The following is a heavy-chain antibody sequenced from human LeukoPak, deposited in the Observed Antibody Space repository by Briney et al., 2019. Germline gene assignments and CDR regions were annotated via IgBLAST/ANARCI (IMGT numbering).Heavy chain of an antibody. J-gene: IGHJ4*02. CDR2: INHRGST. D-gene: IGHD1-26*01. V-gene: IGHV4-34*01. Sequence: SETLSLTSAVYGESLSKYYWTWIRQSPGKGLEWIGEINHRGSTNLNPSLKSRVTLSVDTSKYQFSLKLTSVTAADAAVYYCASSVGSTDYWGQGTLVTVSS. CDR3: ASSVGSTDY. CDR1: GESLSKYY.